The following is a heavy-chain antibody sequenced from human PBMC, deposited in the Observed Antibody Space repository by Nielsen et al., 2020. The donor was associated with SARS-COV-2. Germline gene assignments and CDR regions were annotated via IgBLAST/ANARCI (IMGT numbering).Heavy chain of an antibody. CDR2: ISWNSGGI. CDR3: ANGLSS. J-gene: IGHJ3*01. Sequence: GGSLRLSCAASGFTFDDYAMHWVRQAPGKGLEWVSGISWNSGGIGYADSVKGRFTISRDNAKNSLYLQMNSLRAEDTALYYCANGLSSWGQGTMVTVSS. D-gene: IGHD3-16*02. CDR1: GFTFDDYA. V-gene: IGHV3-9*01.